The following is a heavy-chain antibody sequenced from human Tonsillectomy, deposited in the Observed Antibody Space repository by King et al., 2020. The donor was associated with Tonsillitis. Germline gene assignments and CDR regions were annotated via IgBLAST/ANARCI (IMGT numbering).Heavy chain of an antibody. V-gene: IGHV3-64*01. J-gene: IGHJ2*01. CDR2: ISGNGDTT. CDR1: GSTFSTYS. D-gene: IGHD1-1*01. CDR3: AREPLDDHNNWYYDL. Sequence: VQLVESGGGLVQPGGSLRLSCVASGSTFSTYSMHWVRQAPGKGLEYVSVISGNGDTTFYANSVKGRFTISRNNSKNTLYLQMGSLRGEDMAVYYCAREPLDDHNNWYYDLWGRGTLVTVSS.